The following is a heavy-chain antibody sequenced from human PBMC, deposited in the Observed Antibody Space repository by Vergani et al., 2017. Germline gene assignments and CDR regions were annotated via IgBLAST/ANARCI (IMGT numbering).Heavy chain of an antibody. V-gene: IGHV3-73*01. CDR3: SAQTHTCCES. Sequence: EVQLMESGGGWAQPGGSLRLSCAPSGFVFSASPIHWVGQVPGIGLEWLGHIRRSSEHDATAYGPSLRGRATISRDDSKNTAYLQLSRLGTDDPAIYFCSAQTHTCCESWGQGPLVPVSS. D-gene: IGHD2-21*01. J-gene: IGHJ5*02. CDR1: GFVFSASP. CDR2: IRRSSEHDAT.